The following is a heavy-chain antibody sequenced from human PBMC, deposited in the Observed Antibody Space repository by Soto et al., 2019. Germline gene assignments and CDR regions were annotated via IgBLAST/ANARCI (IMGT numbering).Heavy chain of an antibody. CDR3: ARTLDGTDYGMDV. D-gene: IGHD1-26*01. Sequence: SQTLSLICAISRDSVSSSIALGNWIRQSTSRGLEWLGRTYYRSKWYNDYAVSVKSRITINPDTSKNQFSLQLNSVTPEDTAVYYCARTLDGTDYGMDVWGQGTTVTVSS. CDR1: RDSVSSSIAL. V-gene: IGHV6-1*01. CDR2: TYYRSKWYN. J-gene: IGHJ6*02.